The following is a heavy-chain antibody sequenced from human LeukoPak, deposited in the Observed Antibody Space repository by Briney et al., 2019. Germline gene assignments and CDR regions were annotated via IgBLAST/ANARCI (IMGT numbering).Heavy chain of an antibody. Sequence: ASVKLSCKASGYSFTSYGISWVRQAPGQGLEWMGWISAYNGNTNYAQKLQGRVTMTTDTSTSTAYMELRSLRSDDTAVYYCAREICTNGACYFDFDYWGQGTLVTVSS. D-gene: IGHD2-8*01. CDR1: GYSFTSYG. CDR2: ISAYNGNT. J-gene: IGHJ4*02. CDR3: AREICTNGACYFDFDY. V-gene: IGHV1-18*01.